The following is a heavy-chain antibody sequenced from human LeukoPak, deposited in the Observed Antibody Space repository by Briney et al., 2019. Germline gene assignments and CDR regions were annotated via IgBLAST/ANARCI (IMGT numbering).Heavy chain of an antibody. CDR1: GFTFSSYW. CDR2: IKQDGSEK. J-gene: IGHJ4*02. CDR3: ARDRDDYYDSSGYYYG. D-gene: IGHD3-22*01. Sequence: GGSLRLSCAASGFTFSSYWMSWVRQAPGKGLEWVANIKQDGSEKYYVDSVKGRFTISRDNAKNSLCLQMNSLRAEDTAVYYCARDRDDYYDSSGYYYGWGQGTLVTVSS. V-gene: IGHV3-7*01.